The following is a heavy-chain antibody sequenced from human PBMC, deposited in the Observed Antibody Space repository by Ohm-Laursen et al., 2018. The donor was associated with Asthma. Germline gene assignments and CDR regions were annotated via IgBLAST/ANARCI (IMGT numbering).Heavy chain of an antibody. V-gene: IGHV4-30-4*02. D-gene: IGHD3-10*01. Sequence: PSDTLSLTCTVSGGSISSGDYYWSWIRQTPGKGLEWIGYIYYSGSTYYNPSLKSRVTISVDTSKNQFSLKLSSVTAADTAVYYCARVITMVRGVYYYGMDVWGQGTTVTVSS. J-gene: IGHJ6*02. CDR1: GGSISSGDYY. CDR2: IYYSGST. CDR3: ARVITMVRGVYYYGMDV.